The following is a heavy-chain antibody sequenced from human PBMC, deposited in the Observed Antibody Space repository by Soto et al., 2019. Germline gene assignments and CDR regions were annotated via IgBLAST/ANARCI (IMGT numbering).Heavy chain of an antibody. Sequence: SETLSLTCTVSGGSISSSSYHWGWIRQPPGKGLEWIGSIYYSGSTYYNPSLKSRVTISVDTSKNQFSLKLSSVTAADTAVYYCAGQLYYYDSSGYPHYFDYWGQGTLVTVSS. CDR1: GGSISSSSYH. CDR3: AGQLYYYDSSGYPHYFDY. V-gene: IGHV4-39*01. J-gene: IGHJ4*02. CDR2: IYYSGST. D-gene: IGHD3-22*01.